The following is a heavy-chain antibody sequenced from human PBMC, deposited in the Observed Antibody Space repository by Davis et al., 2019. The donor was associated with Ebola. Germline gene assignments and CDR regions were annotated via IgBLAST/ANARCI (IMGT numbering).Heavy chain of an antibody. Sequence: PGGSLRLSCAASGFTFSSYWMSWVRQAPGKGLEWVANIKQDGSEKYYVDSVKGRFTISRDNAKNSLYLQMNSLRAEDTAVYYCARELRYFDWLSSPLDVWGQGTTVTVSS. J-gene: IGHJ6*02. CDR3: ARELRYFDWLSSPLDV. CDR2: IKQDGSEK. CDR1: GFTFSSYW. V-gene: IGHV3-7*03. D-gene: IGHD3-9*01.